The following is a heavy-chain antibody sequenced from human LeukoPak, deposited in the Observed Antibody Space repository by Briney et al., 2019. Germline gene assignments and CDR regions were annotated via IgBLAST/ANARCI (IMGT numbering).Heavy chain of an antibody. Sequence: GGSLRLSCAASGFTFTTYGFNWVRQAPGKGLEWVSSISFSGSYIYYADSVKGRFTISRDNAKNSVYLQMNSLRDDDTAVYYCARRTGTGWRFDFWGQGTLVTVSS. CDR2: ISFSGSYI. J-gene: IGHJ4*02. CDR1: GFTFTTYG. CDR3: ARRTGTGWRFDF. V-gene: IGHV3-21*01. D-gene: IGHD3/OR15-3a*01.